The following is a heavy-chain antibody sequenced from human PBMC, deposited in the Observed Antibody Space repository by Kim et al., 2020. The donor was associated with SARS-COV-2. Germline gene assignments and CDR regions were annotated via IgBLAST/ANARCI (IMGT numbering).Heavy chain of an antibody. CDR3: AREPPYTSGFDY. V-gene: IGHV3-21*01. CDR1: GFTFITYS. D-gene: IGHD6-19*01. CDR2: ISSSSSHI. J-gene: IGHJ4*02. Sequence: GGSLRLSFAASGFTFITYSMNWVRQAPGKGLEWVSYISSSSSHIYYEDAVKGRFTISRDNAKNSLYLQMNSLRAEDTAVYYCAREPPYTSGFDYWGQGTL.